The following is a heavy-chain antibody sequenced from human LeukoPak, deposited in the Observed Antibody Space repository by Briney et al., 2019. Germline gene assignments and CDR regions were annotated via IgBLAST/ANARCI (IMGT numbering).Heavy chain of an antibody. CDR1: GGSLSSGGYS. Sequence: PSETLSLTCAVSGGSLSSGGYSWRWIRQPPGTGLEWIGYIYHSGSTYYNPSLKSRVTISVDRSKNQFSLKLSSVTAADTAVYYCARGGDILTGYPNSYYYYGMDVWGQGTTVTVSS. D-gene: IGHD3-9*01. CDR2: IYHSGST. CDR3: ARGGDILTGYPNSYYYYGMDV. V-gene: IGHV4-30-2*01. J-gene: IGHJ6*02.